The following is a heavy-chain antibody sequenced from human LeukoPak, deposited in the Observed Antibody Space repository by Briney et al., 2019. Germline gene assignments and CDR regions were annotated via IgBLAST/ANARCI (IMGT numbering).Heavy chain of an antibody. V-gene: IGHV3-23*01. D-gene: IGHD6-13*01. J-gene: IGHJ6*03. CDR1: GFTFSSYG. Sequence: GGTLRLSCAASGFTFSSYGMSWVRQAPGKGLEWVSAISGSGGSTYYADSVKGRFTISRDNSKNTLYLQMNSLRAEDTAVYYCAKGGAAADYYYYYMDVWGKGTTVTISS. CDR2: ISGSGGST. CDR3: AKGGAAADYYYYYMDV.